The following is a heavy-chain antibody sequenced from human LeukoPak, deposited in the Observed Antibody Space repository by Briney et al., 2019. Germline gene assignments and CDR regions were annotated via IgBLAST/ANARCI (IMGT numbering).Heavy chain of an antibody. Sequence: GASVKVSCKTSGYTFTDFSIHWVRQAPGQGLEWMGYIDPANGATRYAQKLQGRVTITRDTSSTTAYMDLRSLRSDDTAVYYCSRIPKLAPTGDFDYWGQRTLVTVSS. D-gene: IGHD1-1*01. J-gene: IGHJ4*02. CDR2: IDPANGAT. CDR1: GYTFTDFS. V-gene: IGHV1-2*02. CDR3: SRIPKLAPTGDFDY.